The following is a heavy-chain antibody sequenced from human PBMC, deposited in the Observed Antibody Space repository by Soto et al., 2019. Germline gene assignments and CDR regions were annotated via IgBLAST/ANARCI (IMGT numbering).Heavy chain of an antibody. V-gene: IGHV3-33*01. CDR3: ARGHDGDYVLGPPFDY. J-gene: IGHJ4*02. CDR1: GFTFSSYS. Sequence: GGSLRLSCAASGFTFSSYSMHWVRQAPGKGLEWVAVIWYDGSNKYYADSVKGRFTISRDNSKNTLYLQMNSLRAEDTAVYYCARGHDGDYVLGPPFDYWGQGTLVTVSS. CDR2: IWYDGSNK. D-gene: IGHD4-17*01.